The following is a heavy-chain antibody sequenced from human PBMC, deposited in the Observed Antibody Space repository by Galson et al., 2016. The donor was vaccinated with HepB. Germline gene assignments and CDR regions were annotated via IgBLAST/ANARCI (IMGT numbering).Heavy chain of an antibody. J-gene: IGHJ6*02. D-gene: IGHD3-10*01. CDR2: IYTAGNT. CDR1: GFSVSTNY. V-gene: IGHV3-53*01. Sequence: LRLSCAVSGFSVSTNYMSWVRQAPGKGLEWVSIIYTAGNTYYTDSVKGRFTISRDNAQNTLYLQMTSLTGEDTSVYYCARGPGYYSASGRPWDYNPMDVWGQGTTVIVSS. CDR3: ARGPGYYSASGRPWDYNPMDV.